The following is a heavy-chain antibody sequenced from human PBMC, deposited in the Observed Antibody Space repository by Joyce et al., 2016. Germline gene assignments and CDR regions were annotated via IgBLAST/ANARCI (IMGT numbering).Heavy chain of an antibody. V-gene: IGHV3-23*01. D-gene: IGHD3-22*01. CDR3: VRHYASGYIY. CDR2: VSGGGATT. J-gene: IGHJ4*02. CDR1: GFTFIIYS. Sequence: EVQLLESGGGLVQPGGSLRLSCAASGFTFIIYSMSWVRQAPGKGLEWVSTVSGGGATTYSADSVKGRFTISRDNSKNMLYLQMNSLRAEDTAIYYCVRHYASGYIYWGQGTLVSVSS.